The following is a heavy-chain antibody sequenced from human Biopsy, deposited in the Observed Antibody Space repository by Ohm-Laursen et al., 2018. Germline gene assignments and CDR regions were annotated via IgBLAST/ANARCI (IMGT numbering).Heavy chain of an antibody. V-gene: IGHV4-61*01. CDR1: GGSVTNRNYC. Sequence: SDTLSLTCTVSGGSVTNRNYCWSWIRQSPGKKLEWIGYVFYPGNTNYNPSLRSRVTISVDTSKNQFSLKLSSVTAADTAVYYCASAGYNPDWNFDLWGRGTRVTVSS. J-gene: IGHJ2*01. CDR3: ASAGYNPDWNFDL. CDR2: VFYPGNT. D-gene: IGHD5-24*01.